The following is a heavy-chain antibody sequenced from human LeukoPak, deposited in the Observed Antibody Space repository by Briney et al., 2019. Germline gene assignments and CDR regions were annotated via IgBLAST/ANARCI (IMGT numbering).Heavy chain of an antibody. CDR3: ASLGDSRDYYP. CDR1: GGSISSYY. D-gene: IGHD3-22*01. Sequence: SETLSLTCTVSGGSISSYYWNWIRQPPGKGLEWIGYIYYSGSTNYNPSLKSRVTISVDTSKNQLSLKLSSVTAADTAVYYCASLGDSRDYYPWGQGTLVTVSS. CDR2: IYYSGST. J-gene: IGHJ5*02. V-gene: IGHV4-59*08.